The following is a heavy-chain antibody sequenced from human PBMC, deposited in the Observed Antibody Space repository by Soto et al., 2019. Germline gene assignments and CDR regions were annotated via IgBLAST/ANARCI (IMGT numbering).Heavy chain of an antibody. CDR1: GGSISSGGYY. V-gene: IGHV4-31*03. J-gene: IGHJ4*02. Sequence: QVQLQESGPGLVRPSQSLSLTCTVSGGSISSGGYYWSWIRQHPGKGLVWIGYIHHSGSTYYNTFCKSRITLSVDTSKYQFPLDVTSVTAADTAVYYFAIFPQDFDFLSDYSLAACFYYWGQGTLFTVSS. D-gene: IGHD3-3*01. CDR3: AIFPQDFDFLSDYSLAACFYY. CDR2: IHHSGST.